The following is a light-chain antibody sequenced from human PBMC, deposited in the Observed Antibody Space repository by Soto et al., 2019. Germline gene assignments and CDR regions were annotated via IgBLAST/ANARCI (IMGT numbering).Light chain of an antibody. CDR1: QSISSY. CDR2: AAS. V-gene: IGKV1-39*01. CDR3: QQSYSTLA. Sequence: DIQMTQSPSSLSASVGDRVTITCRASQSISSYLNWYQQKPGRAPKFLIYAASNLQSGVPSSFSGSGSGIEFTLTIRSLQPEALATYYCQQSYSTLAFGPGTRVDVK. J-gene: IGKJ3*01.